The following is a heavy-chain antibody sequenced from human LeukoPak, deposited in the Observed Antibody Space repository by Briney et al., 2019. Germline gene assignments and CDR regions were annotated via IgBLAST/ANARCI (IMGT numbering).Heavy chain of an antibody. CDR3: ATVNHPRSGSGWYDY. V-gene: IGHV1-2*02. CDR2: INPNSGGT. J-gene: IGHJ4*02. D-gene: IGHD6-19*01. CDR1: GYTFTDYY. Sequence: VASVKVSCKASGYTFTDYYLHWVRQAPGQGLEWMGWINPNSGGTNYAQKFQGRVTMTRDTSISTAYLDLSRLRSDDTAVYYCATVNHPRSGSGWYDYWGQGTLVTVSP.